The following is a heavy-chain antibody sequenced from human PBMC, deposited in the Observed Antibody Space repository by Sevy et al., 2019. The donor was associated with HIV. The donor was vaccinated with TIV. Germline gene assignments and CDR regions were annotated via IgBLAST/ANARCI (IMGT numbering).Heavy chain of an antibody. V-gene: IGHV3-11*01. CDR1: GFTFSDYY. Sequence: GGSLRLSCAASGFTFSDYYMSWIRQAPGKGLEWVSYISSSGSTIYYADSVKGRFTISRDNAKNSLYLQMNSPRAEDTAVYYCARSRAYCSSTSCYIRDYYYYGMDVWGQGTTVTVSS. J-gene: IGHJ6*02. CDR2: ISSSGSTI. D-gene: IGHD2-2*02. CDR3: ARSRAYCSSTSCYIRDYYYYGMDV.